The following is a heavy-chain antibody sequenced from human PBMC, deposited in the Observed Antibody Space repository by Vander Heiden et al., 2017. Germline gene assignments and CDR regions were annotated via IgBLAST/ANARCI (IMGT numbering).Heavy chain of an antibody. CDR3: ASSCIEYDSAGCLFDY. D-gene: IGHD3-22*01. V-gene: IGHV1-45*02. CDR1: GNTSPYRY. Sequence: QMQLVQSGPEVKKTGSTVKLSCKASGNTSPYRYLQWVRQAPGQALEWMGWITPFNGNTNYAQKFQDRFSITRDTSMTTVSMELSSLRSEDTAMYYCASSCIEYDSAGCLFDYWGPGTLVTVSS. J-gene: IGHJ4*02. CDR2: ITPFNGNT.